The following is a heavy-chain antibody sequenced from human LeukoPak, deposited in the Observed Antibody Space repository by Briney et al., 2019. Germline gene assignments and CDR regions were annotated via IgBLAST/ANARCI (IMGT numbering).Heavy chain of an antibody. CDR3: ARSRYLVAPPSDY. D-gene: IGHD2-21*01. Sequence: SETLSLTCAVYGVSFSGYYWSWIRQPPGKGLEWIGEINHSGSTNYNPSLKSRVTISVDTSKNQFSLKLSSVTAADTAVYYCARSRYLVAPPSDYWGQGTLVTVSS. CDR1: GVSFSGYY. V-gene: IGHV4-34*01. J-gene: IGHJ4*02. CDR2: INHSGST.